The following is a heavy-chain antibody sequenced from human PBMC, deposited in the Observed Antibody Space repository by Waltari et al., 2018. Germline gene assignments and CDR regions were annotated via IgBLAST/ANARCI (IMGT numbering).Heavy chain of an antibody. D-gene: IGHD2-2*01. J-gene: IGHJ4*02. V-gene: IGHV4-39*01. CDR1: GGSISSSSYY. Sequence: QLQLQESGPGLVKPSETLSLTCTVSGGSISSSSYYWGWIRQPPGEGLEWIGSIYYRGSTYYHPSLKRRVTISVDTSKNQFSLKLSSVTAADTAVYYCARQIFSSCYDYWGQGTLVTVSS. CDR3: ARQIFSSCYDY. CDR2: IYYRGST.